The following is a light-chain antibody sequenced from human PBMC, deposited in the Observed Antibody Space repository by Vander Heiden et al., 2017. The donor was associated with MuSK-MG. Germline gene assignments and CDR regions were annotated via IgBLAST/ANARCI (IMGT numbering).Light chain of an antibody. CDR2: WAS. CDR3: QQDDSTIRT. V-gene: IGKV4-1*01. J-gene: IGKJ3*01. Sequence: DFVMTQSPDSLGVSLGERATINCKSSQSLLYSGDNKNYLAWYQQRPGQPPKLLIYWASTRESGVPDRFSGSGSGTDLTLTITNLQAEDVGLYYCQQDDSTIRTFGHGTQVDIK. CDR1: QSLLYSGDNKNY.